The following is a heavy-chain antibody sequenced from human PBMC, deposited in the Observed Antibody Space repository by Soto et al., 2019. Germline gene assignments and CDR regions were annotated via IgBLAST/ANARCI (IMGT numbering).Heavy chain of an antibody. Sequence: GGSLRLSCAASGFTFSSYGMHWVRQAPGKGLEWVAVIWYDGSNKYYADSVKGRFTISRDNSKNTLYLQMNSLRAEDTAVYYCARDLGPPEQLVIYYYGMVVWGQGTTVTVSS. CDR3: ARDLGPPEQLVIYYYGMVV. CDR2: IWYDGSNK. D-gene: IGHD6-13*01. J-gene: IGHJ6*02. V-gene: IGHV3-33*01. CDR1: GFTFSSYG.